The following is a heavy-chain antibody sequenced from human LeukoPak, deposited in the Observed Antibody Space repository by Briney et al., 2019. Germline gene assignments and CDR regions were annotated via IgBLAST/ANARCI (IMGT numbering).Heavy chain of an antibody. CDR1: GFTFSSYG. D-gene: IGHD2-2*01. Sequence: GGSLRLSCAASGFTFSSYGMHWVRQAPGKGLEWVAVIWYDGSNKYYADSVKGRFTISRDNSKNTLYLQMNSLRAEDTAVYYCARVGVPAVDWGQEPWSPSPQ. CDR3: ARVGVPAVD. J-gene: IGHJ4*01. V-gene: IGHV3-33*01. CDR2: IWYDGSNK.